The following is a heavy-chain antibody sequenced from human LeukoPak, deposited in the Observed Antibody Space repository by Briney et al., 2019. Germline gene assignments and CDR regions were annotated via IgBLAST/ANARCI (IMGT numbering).Heavy chain of an antibody. V-gene: IGHV3-33*01. CDR2: IWSDGSTK. D-gene: IGHD6-13*01. CDR3: ARGQPPSYYDMDV. Sequence: GGSLRLSCAASGFTFSSHGMHWVRQAPGKGLEWVAVIWSDGSTKYYADSVKGRFTISRDNSKNTLYLQMNSLKAEDTAVYYCARGQPPSYYDMDVWGQGTTVTVSS. J-gene: IGHJ6*02. CDR1: GFTFSSHG.